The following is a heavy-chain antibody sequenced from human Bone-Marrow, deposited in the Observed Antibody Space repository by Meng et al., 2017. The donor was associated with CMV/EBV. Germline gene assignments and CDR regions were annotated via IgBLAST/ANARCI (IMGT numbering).Heavy chain of an antibody. V-gene: IGHV3-30*04. CDR2: ISNDGSNK. CDR1: GFTFSSYA. Sequence: GESLKISCAASGFTFSSYAMHWVRQAPGKGLEWVAVISNDGSNKIYTDSVKGRFTISRDNSRSTLYLQMNSLRADDTAVYYCARDKTAGLNGGMDVWGQGTTVTVSS. D-gene: IGHD2-8*01. CDR3: ARDKTAGLNGGMDV. J-gene: IGHJ6*02.